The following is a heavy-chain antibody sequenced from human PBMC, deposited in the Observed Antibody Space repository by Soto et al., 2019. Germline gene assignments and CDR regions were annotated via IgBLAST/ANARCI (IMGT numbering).Heavy chain of an antibody. Sequence: QVQLQESGPGLVRPSGTVSLTCAVSGVSISSDNWWSWVRQPPGKALEWIGEIHHSGSTNYHPSLKSRVTMSGGPAKDLFSLTLNSVTAPEPAFYYRARDQGSHPGDWGQGTLVSVSS. D-gene: IGHD6-13*01. J-gene: IGHJ4*02. V-gene: IGHV4-4*02. CDR3: ARDQGSHPGD. CDR2: IHHSGST. CDR1: GVSISSDNW.